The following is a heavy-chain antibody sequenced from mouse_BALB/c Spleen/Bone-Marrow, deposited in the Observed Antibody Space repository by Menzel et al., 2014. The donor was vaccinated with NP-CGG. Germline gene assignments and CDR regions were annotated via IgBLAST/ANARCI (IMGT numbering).Heavy chain of an antibody. J-gene: IGHJ2*01. Sequence: EVMLVESGGGLVKPGGSLKLSCAASGFTFSSYAMSWVRQTPEKRLEWVASISSGGSTYYPDSVKGRFTISRDNARNILYLQMSSLRSEDTAMYYCARGEFRGLDYWGQGTTLTVSS. V-gene: IGHV5-6-5*01. CDR2: ISSGGST. CDR1: GFTFSSYA. CDR3: ARGEFRGLDY.